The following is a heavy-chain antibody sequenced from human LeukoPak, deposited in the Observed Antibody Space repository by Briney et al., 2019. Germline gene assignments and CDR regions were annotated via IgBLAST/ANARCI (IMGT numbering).Heavy chain of an antibody. Sequence: GGSLRLSCAASGFTFRSYEMNWVRQAPGKGLEWVGRSRHKGNNYATQYAASVKDRFTISRDDSKNSLHLQMNSLKTEDTAVYFCVAMLRGVGHWGQGTLVTVSS. CDR3: VAMLRGVGH. CDR1: GFTFRSYE. CDR2: SRHKGNNYAT. V-gene: IGHV3-72*01. J-gene: IGHJ4*02. D-gene: IGHD3-10*01.